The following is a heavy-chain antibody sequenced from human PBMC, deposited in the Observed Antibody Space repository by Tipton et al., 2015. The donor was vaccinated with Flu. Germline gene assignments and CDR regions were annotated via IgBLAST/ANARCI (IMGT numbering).Heavy chain of an antibody. V-gene: IGHV4-30-2*01. CDR3: ARSTPIAATGWGMDV. D-gene: IGHD6-13*01. Sequence: LSITCAVSGGSISSGGYSWIWIRQPPGKGLEWIGYIYHSGSTYYNASLKSRVTISVDRSKNQFSLKLSSVTAADTAVYYCARSTPIAATGWGMDVWGQGTTVTVSS. J-gene: IGHJ6*02. CDR2: IYHSGST. CDR1: GGSISSGGYS.